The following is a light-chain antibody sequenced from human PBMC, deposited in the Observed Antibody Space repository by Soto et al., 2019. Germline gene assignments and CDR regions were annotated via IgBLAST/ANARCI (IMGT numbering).Light chain of an antibody. CDR3: AAWDDSLSGLYV. CDR1: SPNIGKNN. J-gene: IGLJ1*01. CDR2: RNN. V-gene: IGLV1-47*01. Sequence: QSALTQPPSASGTPGQRVTISCSGSSPNIGKNNVYWYQQLPGTTPQLLIYRNNQRPSGVPDRFSASKSGTSASLAISGLRSEDEADYYCAAWDDSLSGLYVFGTGTKVTVL.